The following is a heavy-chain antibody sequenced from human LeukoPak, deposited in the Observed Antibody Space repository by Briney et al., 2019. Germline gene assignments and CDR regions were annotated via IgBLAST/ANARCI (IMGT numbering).Heavy chain of an antibody. J-gene: IGHJ4*02. CDR3: ARAQTNYDILTGYYEFED. CDR1: GGTFSSYA. CDR2: IIPIFGTA. D-gene: IGHD3-9*01. V-gene: IGHV1-69*13. Sequence: SVKVSCKASGGTFSSYAISWVRQAPGQGLEWMGGIIPIFGTANYAQKFQGRVTITADESTSTAYMELSSLRSEDTAVYYCARAQTNYDILTGYYEFEDWGQGTLVTVSS.